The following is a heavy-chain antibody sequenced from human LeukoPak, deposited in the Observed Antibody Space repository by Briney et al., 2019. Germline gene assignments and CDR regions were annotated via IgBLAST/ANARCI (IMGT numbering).Heavy chain of an antibody. V-gene: IGHV4-39*01. J-gene: IGHJ5*02. Sequence: PSETLSLTCTVSGGSVSSSSYHWGWIRQPPGKGLEWIGSFCYGGTTYYNPSLKSRVTMSVDTSNNQFSLRLTSVTAADTAVYYCARQCTSTTDPRLNWFDPWGQGTLVTVSS. CDR2: FCYGGTT. D-gene: IGHD1-1*01. CDR3: ARQCTSTTDPRLNWFDP. CDR1: GGSVSSSSYH.